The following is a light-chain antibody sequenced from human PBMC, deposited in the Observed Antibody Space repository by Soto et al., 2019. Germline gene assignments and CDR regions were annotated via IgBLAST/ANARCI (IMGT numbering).Light chain of an antibody. CDR3: QQYYNWPWT. J-gene: IGKJ1*01. Sequence: EMMLTQSPATLSVSPGQRSTLXCRASQSVSSDFAWYHQKPGQAPSLLIYGASTRATGIPARFSGSGSGTEFTLTISSLQSEDFAVYYCQQYYNWPWTFGQGTKVDIK. V-gene: IGKV3-15*01. CDR1: QSVSSD. CDR2: GAS.